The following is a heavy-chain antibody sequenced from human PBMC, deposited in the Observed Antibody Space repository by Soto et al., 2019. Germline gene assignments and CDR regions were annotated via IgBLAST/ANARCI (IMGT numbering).Heavy chain of an antibody. V-gene: IGHV4-34*01. Sequence: PSETLSLTCAVYGGSFSGYWSWIRQPPGRGLELIGDINYGGSANYNPSLKSRVTISVDTSKNHFSLKLNSVTAADTAVYYCARGIAPYYFDYWGQGTLVTVS. D-gene: IGHD6-13*01. CDR1: GGSFSGY. CDR2: INYGGSA. J-gene: IGHJ4*02. CDR3: ARGIAPYYFDY.